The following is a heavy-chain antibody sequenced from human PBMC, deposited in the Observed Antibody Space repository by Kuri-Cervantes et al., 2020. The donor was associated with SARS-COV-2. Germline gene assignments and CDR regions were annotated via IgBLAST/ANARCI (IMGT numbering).Heavy chain of an antibody. Sequence: ASVKVSCKASGNTFTSFGISWVRQAPGQGLEWMGWISAYNAYTDYAQKFKGRVTMTTDTSTSTAYMELRSLRSEDTAVYYCARDEGGYSSGSFDYWGQGTLVTVSS. J-gene: IGHJ4*02. CDR3: ARDEGGYSSGSFDY. D-gene: IGHD6-19*01. V-gene: IGHV1-18*01. CDR2: ISAYNAYT. CDR1: GNTFTSFG.